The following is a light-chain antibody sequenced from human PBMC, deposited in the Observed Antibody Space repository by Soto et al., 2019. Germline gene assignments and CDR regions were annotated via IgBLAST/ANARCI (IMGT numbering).Light chain of an antibody. CDR2: GAS. CDR3: QQYGSSPWT. Sequence: EIVLTQSPGTLSLSPGERATLSCRASQSVSSSFLAWYQQKPGQAPRLLIYGASSRPTGIPDRFSGSGSGTDFTLTISRLEPEDFAVYYCQQYGSSPWTFGQGTKGEIK. J-gene: IGKJ1*01. CDR1: QSVSSSF. V-gene: IGKV3-20*01.